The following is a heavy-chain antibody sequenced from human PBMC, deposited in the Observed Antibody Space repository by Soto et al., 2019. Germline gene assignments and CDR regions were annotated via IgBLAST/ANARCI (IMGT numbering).Heavy chain of an antibody. Sequence: VASVKVSCKASGGTFSSYTISWVRQAPGQGLEWMGRIIPILGIANYAQKFQGRVTITADKSTSTAYMELSSLRSEDTAVYYCARDRVLRYFDWKPDAFDIWGQGTMVTVSS. CDR3: ARDRVLRYFDWKPDAFDI. CDR2: IIPILGIA. V-gene: IGHV1-69*04. D-gene: IGHD3-9*01. CDR1: GGTFSSYT. J-gene: IGHJ3*02.